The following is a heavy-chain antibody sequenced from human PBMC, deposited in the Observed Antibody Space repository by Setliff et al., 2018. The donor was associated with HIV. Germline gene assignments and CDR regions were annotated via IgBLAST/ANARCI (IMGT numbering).Heavy chain of an antibody. Sequence: ASVKVSCKASGYTFNNYGISWVRQAPGQGLEWMGWINTHSGYTNYAQNVQGRVTVTMDTSTSTAYMELRSLKSDDTAVYYCATVSGDYYDSSDRPWGQGTLVTVSS. CDR3: ATVSGDYYDSSDRP. J-gene: IGHJ5*02. V-gene: IGHV1-18*01. CDR1: GYTFNNYG. CDR2: INTHSGYT. D-gene: IGHD3-22*01.